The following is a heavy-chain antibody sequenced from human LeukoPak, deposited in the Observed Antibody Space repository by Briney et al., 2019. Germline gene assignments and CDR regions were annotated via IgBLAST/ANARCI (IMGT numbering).Heavy chain of an antibody. CDR2: ISGSGGST. D-gene: IGHD4-17*01. Sequence: PGGSLRLSCAASGFTFSSYAMSWVRQAPGKGLEWVSTISGSGGSTYYADSVKGRFTISRDNSKNTLYLQMNSLRAEDTAVYYCAKCPVDYGTYYFDYWGQGTLVTVSS. V-gene: IGHV3-23*01. J-gene: IGHJ4*02. CDR1: GFTFSSYA. CDR3: AKCPVDYGTYYFDY.